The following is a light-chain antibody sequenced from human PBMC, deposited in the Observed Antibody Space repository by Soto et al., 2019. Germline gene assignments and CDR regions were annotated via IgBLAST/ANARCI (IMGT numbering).Light chain of an antibody. J-gene: IGKJ1*01. V-gene: IGKV3-20*01. CDR3: HQYESSPQT. CDR2: GAS. CDR1: QTVSSS. Sequence: EIVMTQSPVTLSVSPGERVTLSCRANQTVSSSLAWYQQKPGQAPRLLIYGASNRATGIPVRFSGSGSGTDFTLSISRLEPDDFAVYYCHQYESSPQTFGRGTRWIS.